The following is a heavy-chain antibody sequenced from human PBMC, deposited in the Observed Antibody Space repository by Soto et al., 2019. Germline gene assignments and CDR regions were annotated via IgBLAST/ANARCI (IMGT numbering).Heavy chain of an antibody. D-gene: IGHD3-22*01. CDR1: GFTFSNYG. V-gene: IGHV3-33*01. J-gene: IGHJ2*01. CDR2: IWYYGSSK. Sequence: QVQLVESGGGVVQPGRSLRLSCAASGFTFSNYGMHWVRQAPVKGLEWVAVIWYYGSSKYYADSVKDRFTISRDTSKNTLNLQMINLRAEDTAVYYCAGGSSGRNWYFDLWGRGTLVTVSS. CDR3: AGGSSGRNWYFDL.